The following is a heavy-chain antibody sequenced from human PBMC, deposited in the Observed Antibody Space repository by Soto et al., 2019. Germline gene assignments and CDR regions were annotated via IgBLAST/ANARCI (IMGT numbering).Heavy chain of an antibody. CDR2: INPNSGGT. D-gene: IGHD2-2*01. CDR3: ARDEVVSVVPAAEGREPYYYYGMDV. Sequence: GASVKVSCKASGYTFTGYYMHWVRQAPGQGLEWMGWINPNSGGTNYAQKFQGWVTMTRDTSISTAYMELSRLRSDDTAVYYCARDEVVSVVPAAEGREPYYYYGMDVWGQGTTVTVSS. CDR1: GYTFTGYY. V-gene: IGHV1-2*04. J-gene: IGHJ6*02.